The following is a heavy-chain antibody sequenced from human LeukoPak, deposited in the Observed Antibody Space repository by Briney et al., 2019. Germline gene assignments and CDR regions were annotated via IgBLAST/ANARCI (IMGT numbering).Heavy chain of an antibody. CDR1: GFTFSDAW. CDR3: TLRSGYYGGGFDY. Sequence: GGSLRLSCVVSGFTFSDAWMTWVRQAPGKGLEWVGRIKSKSDGGTTDYGAPVKGRFTISRDDSKNTLDLQMNSLTIEDTAVYFCTLRSGYYGGGFDYWGQGTLVTVSS. CDR2: IKSKSDGGTT. J-gene: IGHJ4*02. D-gene: IGHD3-3*01. V-gene: IGHV3-15*01.